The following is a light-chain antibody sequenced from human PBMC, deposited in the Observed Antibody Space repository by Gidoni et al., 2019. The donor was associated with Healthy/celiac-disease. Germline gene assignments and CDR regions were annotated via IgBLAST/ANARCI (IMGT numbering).Light chain of an antibody. J-gene: IGKJ4*01. V-gene: IGKV3-11*01. CDR3: QQRSNWLPLT. CDR2: DAS. Sequence: EIVLTQSPATLSLSPGERATLSCRASQSVSSYLAWYQQKPGQAPRLLIYDASNRATGIPARFSGSGSLTYFTLTISSLEPEDFAVYYCQQRSNWLPLTFGGGTKVEIK. CDR1: QSVSSY.